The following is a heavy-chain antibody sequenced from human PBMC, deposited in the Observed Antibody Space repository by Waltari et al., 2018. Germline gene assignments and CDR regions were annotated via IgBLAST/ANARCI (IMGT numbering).Heavy chain of an antibody. CDR2: ISGRGGST. J-gene: IGHJ4*02. V-gene: IGHV3-23*04. CDR1: GFTFSSYA. Sequence: EVQLVESGGGLVQPGGSLRLSCAASGFTFSSYAMSWVRQAPGQGLEWVSAISGRGGSTYYADSVKGRFTISRDNSKNTLYLQMNSLRAEDTAGYYCARAYGEHGPLDYWGQGTLVTVSS. CDR3: ARAYGEHGPLDY. D-gene: IGHD4-17*01.